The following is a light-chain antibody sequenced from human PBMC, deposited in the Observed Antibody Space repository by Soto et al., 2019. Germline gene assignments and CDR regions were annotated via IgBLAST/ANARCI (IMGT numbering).Light chain of an antibody. CDR2: WAS. CDR1: QSVFYSSNNKNY. Sequence: DIVMTQSPDSLAVSLGERATINCKSSQSVFYSSNNKNYLAWYQQRPGQPPKLLLYWASTRESGVPDRFSGSGSGTDFTLTISSLRAEDVGVYYCQQYYSFPRTFGQGTKLAIK. V-gene: IGKV4-1*01. CDR3: QQYYSFPRT. J-gene: IGKJ1*01.